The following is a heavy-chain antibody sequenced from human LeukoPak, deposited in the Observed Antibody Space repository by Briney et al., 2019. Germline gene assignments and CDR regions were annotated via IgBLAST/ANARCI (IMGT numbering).Heavy chain of an antibody. J-gene: IGHJ4*02. CDR3: ARASGYSYGYGLDY. D-gene: IGHD5-18*01. CDR1: GYTFADYF. Sequence: ASVKVSCKASGYTFADYFIHWVRQAPGQGLEWMGWIKPNSGGTNYAQKFQGRVTMTRDTSISTAYMELSRLRSDDTAVYYCARASGYSYGYGLDYWGQGTLVTVSS. CDR2: IKPNSGGT. V-gene: IGHV1-2*02.